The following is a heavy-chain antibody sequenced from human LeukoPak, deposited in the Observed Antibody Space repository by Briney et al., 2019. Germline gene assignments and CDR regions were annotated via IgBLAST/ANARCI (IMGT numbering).Heavy chain of an antibody. V-gene: IGHV3-23*01. CDR2: SDSVGNT. J-gene: IGHJ4*02. CDR3: AKDMLAGTTPRTDF. CDR1: GFTFGDYA. Sequence: PGGSLRLSCTASGFTFGDYAMSWFRQVPGKGLEWVSTSDSVGNTFYADSVKGRFTISRDNSKNTLYLQMNSLRAEDTAVYYCAKDMLAGTTPRTDFWGQGTLVTVSS. D-gene: IGHD6-13*01.